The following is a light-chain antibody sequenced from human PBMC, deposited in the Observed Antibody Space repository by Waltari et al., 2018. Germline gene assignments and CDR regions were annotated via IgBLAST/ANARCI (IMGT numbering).Light chain of an antibody. Sequence: EIVLTQSPDTLSLSPGERATLSCRASQSVSRALVWYQQKPGQAPRLLMYGASSRATGIPDRFSGSGSGSDFSLTISRLEHEDFAVYYCQHFVGLRVTFGQGTKVESK. CDR2: GAS. V-gene: IGKV3-20*01. CDR1: QSVSRA. J-gene: IGKJ1*01. CDR3: QHFVGLRVT.